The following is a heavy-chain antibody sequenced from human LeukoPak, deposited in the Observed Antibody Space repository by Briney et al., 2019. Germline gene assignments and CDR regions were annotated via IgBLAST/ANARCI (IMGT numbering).Heavy chain of an antibody. Sequence: SETLSLTCTVSGGSISTTSYYWGWIRQPPGKGLEWIGNIYYSGSTNYNPSLKSRVTISVDKSKNQFSLKLSSVTAADTAVYYCATKQSWGQGTLVTVSS. V-gene: IGHV4-39*07. J-gene: IGHJ5*02. D-gene: IGHD6-19*01. CDR1: GGSISTTSYY. CDR3: ATKQS. CDR2: IYYSGST.